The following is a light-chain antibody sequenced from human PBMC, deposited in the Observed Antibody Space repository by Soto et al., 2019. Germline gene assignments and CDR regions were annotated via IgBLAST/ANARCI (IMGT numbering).Light chain of an antibody. CDR3: CSYARSNTYV. V-gene: IGLV2-23*01. CDR2: EDT. Sequence: QSALTQPASVSGSPGQSITISCTGTSYDVGSYNLVSWYQQHPGKAPKLMIYEDTKRPSGVSNRFSGSKSGNTASLTISALQAEDEADYYCCSYARSNTYVFATGTKLTVL. J-gene: IGLJ1*01. CDR1: SYDVGSYNL.